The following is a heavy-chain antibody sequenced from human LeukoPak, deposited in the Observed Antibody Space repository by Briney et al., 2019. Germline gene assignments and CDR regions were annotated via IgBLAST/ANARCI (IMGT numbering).Heavy chain of an antibody. D-gene: IGHD4-17*01. CDR2: ISDSGST. J-gene: IGHJ5*02. Sequence: MPSETLSLTCTVSGGSITGYYWTWTRQPPGKGLEWIGYISDSGSTNYNPSLKSRVTMSVDSSNTEFSLRLNSVTAADTAVYYCARVFRGAVTSNWFDPWGQGTLVTVSS. CDR1: GGSITGYY. V-gene: IGHV4-59*01. CDR3: ARVFRGAVTSNWFDP.